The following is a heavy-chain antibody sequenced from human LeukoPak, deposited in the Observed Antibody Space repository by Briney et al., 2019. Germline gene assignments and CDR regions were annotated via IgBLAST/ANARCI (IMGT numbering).Heavy chain of an antibody. CDR2: IIPILGIA. Sequence: ASAKVSCKASGGTFSSYAISWVRQAPGQGLEWMGRIIPILGIANYAQKFQGRVTITADKSTSTAYMELSSLRSEDTAVYYCARFKGQWLVREDAFDIWGQGTMVTVSS. CDR3: ARFKGQWLVREDAFDI. J-gene: IGHJ3*02. D-gene: IGHD6-19*01. V-gene: IGHV1-69*04. CDR1: GGTFSSYA.